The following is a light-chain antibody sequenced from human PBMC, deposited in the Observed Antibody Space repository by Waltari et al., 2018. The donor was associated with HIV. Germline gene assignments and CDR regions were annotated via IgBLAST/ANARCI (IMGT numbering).Light chain of an antibody. V-gene: IGKV4-1*01. CDR1: RTVLLDSSNPNY. CDR3: QQYFTTPPT. Sequence: DIVMTQSPDSLAVSLGERATLKCTSSRTVLLDSSNPNYLAWYQQKQGQPPHLLIYWASTREAGVPDPFRGRGAWTDFTLTINSLQAEDVAVYFCQQYFTTPPTFGQGTKVEIK. J-gene: IGKJ1*01. CDR2: WAS.